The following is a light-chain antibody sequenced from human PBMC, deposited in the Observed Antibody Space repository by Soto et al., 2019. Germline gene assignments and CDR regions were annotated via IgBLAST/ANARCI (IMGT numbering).Light chain of an antibody. CDR1: SSNIGINT. J-gene: IGLJ1*01. V-gene: IGLV1-44*01. CDR3: AAWDDSLIGYV. Sequence: QSVLTQPPSASGTPGQRVTISCSGSSSNIGINTVNWYQQLPGTAPKLLIYSNNQRPSGVHDRFSGSKSGTSASLAISGLQSEDEADYYCAAWDDSLIGYVFGAGTKVTVL. CDR2: SNN.